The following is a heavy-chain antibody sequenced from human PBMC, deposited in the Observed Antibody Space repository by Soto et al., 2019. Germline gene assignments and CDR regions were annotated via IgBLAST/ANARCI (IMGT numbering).Heavy chain of an antibody. CDR1: GFSFSSYA. CDR2: ITRSGDST. J-gene: IGHJ3*02. V-gene: IGHV3-23*01. CDR3: VGDYGALDAFDI. Sequence: EVQVLESGGGLVQPGGSLRLSCAASGFSFSSYAMNWVRQAPGKGLEWVSSITRSGDSTYYADSVEGRFTISRDNSRNTLYLQMNSLRVEDTALYYCVGDYGALDAFDIWGQGTMVTVSS. D-gene: IGHD4-17*01.